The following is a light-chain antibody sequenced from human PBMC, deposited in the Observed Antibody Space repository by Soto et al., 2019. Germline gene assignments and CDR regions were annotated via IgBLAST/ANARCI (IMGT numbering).Light chain of an antibody. CDR1: QSLDRE. CDR3: QQHKSYPRT. V-gene: IGKV1-5*03. CDR2: KVS. Sequence: DIQMTQFPSTLSASVGDRVTITCRASQSLDRELDWYQQQPGKAPKFLIYKVSILESGVPSRFSGSGSGTEFTLTISSLQPDDFGTYYCQQHKSYPRTFGQGTKVEIK. J-gene: IGKJ1*01.